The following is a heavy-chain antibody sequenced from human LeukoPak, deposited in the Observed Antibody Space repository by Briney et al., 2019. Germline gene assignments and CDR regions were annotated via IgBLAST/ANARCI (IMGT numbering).Heavy chain of an antibody. CDR1: GFTFSNYW. V-gene: IGHV3-7*03. CDR3: ARDPGFSSFDF. J-gene: IGHJ4*02. D-gene: IGHD2-2*01. CDR2: INQDGSVE. Sequence: GGSLRLSCVVSGFTFSNYWLTWVRQTPRKGLEFVANINQDGSVENYVDSAKGRFTISRVNAKNSLYLQMSSLRVDDTAIYYCARDPGFSSFDFWGQGALVSVSS.